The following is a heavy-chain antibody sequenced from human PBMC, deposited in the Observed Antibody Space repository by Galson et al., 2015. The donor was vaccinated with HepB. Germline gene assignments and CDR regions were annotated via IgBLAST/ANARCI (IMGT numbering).Heavy chain of an antibody. Sequence: QSGAEVKNPGESLRISCQGSGYTFTNYWISWVREKPGKGLEWMLNINPSDSYTNYNPSFQGHVSISADKSINTAYLQSSSLQASDTAMYYCVATPQGYGMDVWGHGTTVTVSS. CDR1: GYTFTNYW. J-gene: IGHJ6*02. V-gene: IGHV5-10-1*01. CDR3: VATPQGYGMDV. CDR2: INPSDSYT.